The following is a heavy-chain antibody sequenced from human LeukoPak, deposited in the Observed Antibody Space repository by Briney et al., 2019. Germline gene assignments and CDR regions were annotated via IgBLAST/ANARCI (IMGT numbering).Heavy chain of an antibody. CDR3: ARAGSSSGPYYFDY. Sequence: GGXLRLSCAASGFTFSSYSMNWVRQAPGKGLEWVSSISSSSSYIYYADSVKGGFTISRDNAKISLYLQMNSLRAEDTAVYYCARAGSSSGPYYFDYWGQGTLVTVSS. J-gene: IGHJ4*02. CDR1: GFTFSSYS. D-gene: IGHD6-19*01. V-gene: IGHV3-21*01. CDR2: ISSSSSYI.